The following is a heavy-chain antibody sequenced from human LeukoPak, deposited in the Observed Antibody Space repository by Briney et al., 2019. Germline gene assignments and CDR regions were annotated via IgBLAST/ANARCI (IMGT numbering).Heavy chain of an antibody. CDR3: VRDLAYAFDT. CDR2: IRSSSSV. V-gene: IGHV3-48*01. Sequence: GGSLRLSCSASGFAFSTFSFNWVRQAPGKGLEWLSYIRSSSSVADSVKGRFTISRDDAKHSLHLHMNSLRAEDTAVYYCVRDLAYAFDTWGPRTMVTVSS. J-gene: IGHJ3*02. CDR1: GFAFSTFS.